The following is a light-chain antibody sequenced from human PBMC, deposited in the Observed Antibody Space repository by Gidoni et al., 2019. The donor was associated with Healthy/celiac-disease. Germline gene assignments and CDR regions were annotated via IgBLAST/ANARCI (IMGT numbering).Light chain of an antibody. CDR2: WAS. Sequence: DIVMTQSPDSLAVSLGERATINCKSSQSVLYSSNNKNYLAWYQKTPGQPPKLLIYWASTRESGVPKRFSSSGCGKDFTITISSLEAEDVAVYYCQQYYSTPYTFGQGTKLEIK. V-gene: IGKV4-1*01. CDR1: QSVLYSSNNKNY. CDR3: QQYYSTPYT. J-gene: IGKJ2*01.